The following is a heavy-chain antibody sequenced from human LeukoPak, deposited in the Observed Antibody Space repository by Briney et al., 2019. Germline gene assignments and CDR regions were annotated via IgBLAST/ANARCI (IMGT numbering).Heavy chain of an antibody. V-gene: IGHV3-33*06. CDR3: VKDRTTSYFDY. CDR1: RFSFSSYG. D-gene: IGHD4-17*01. CDR2: IWYDGSNK. Sequence: GGSLRLSCAASRFSFSSYGMHWVRQAPGKGLEWVAVIWYDGSNKYYAEPVKGRFTISRDNSKNTLYLQMNSLRAEDTAVYYCVKDRTTSYFDYWGQGTLVTVSS. J-gene: IGHJ4*02.